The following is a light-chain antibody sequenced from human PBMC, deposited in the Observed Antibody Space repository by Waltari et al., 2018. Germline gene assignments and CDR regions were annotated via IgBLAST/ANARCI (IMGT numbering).Light chain of an antibody. CDR3: QQYGSSPYT. J-gene: IGKJ2*01. CDR2: GAS. CDR1: QAVSSSD. Sequence: EIVLTHSPRTLPLSPAARATLSCRASQAVSSSDLAWYQQKLGQSPRLLIYGASIRSTGIPDRISGSGSGTDFTLTISRLDPEYFALYYCQQYGSSPYTFGQGTKLEIK. V-gene: IGKV3-20*01.